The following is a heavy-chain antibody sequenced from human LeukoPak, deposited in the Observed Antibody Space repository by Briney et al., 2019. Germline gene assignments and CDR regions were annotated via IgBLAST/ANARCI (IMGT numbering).Heavy chain of an antibody. J-gene: IGHJ3*02. V-gene: IGHV4-39*07. CDR1: GGSISSSSYY. D-gene: IGHD3-10*01. CDR3: ARVGYGSGSYPPVDAFDI. CDR2: IYYSGST. Sequence: SETLSLTCTVSGGSISSSSYYWGWIRQPPGKGLEWTGSIYYSGSTYYNPSLKSRVTISVDTSKNQFSLKLSSVTAADTAVYYCARVGYGSGSYPPVDAFDIWGQGTMVTVSS.